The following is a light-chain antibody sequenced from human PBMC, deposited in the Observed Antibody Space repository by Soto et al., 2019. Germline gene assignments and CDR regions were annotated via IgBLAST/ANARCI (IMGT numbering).Light chain of an antibody. CDR3: LLYYGGRQVNYV. CDR1: TGAVTSGHY. V-gene: IGLV7-46*01. Sequence: QAVVTQEPSLTVSPGGTVTLTCGSSTGAVTSGHYPYWFQQKPGQAPRTLIYDTSNKHSWTPARFSGSLLGGKAALTLSGVQPEDEAEYYCLLYYGGRQVNYVFGTGTKVTV. J-gene: IGLJ1*01. CDR2: DTS.